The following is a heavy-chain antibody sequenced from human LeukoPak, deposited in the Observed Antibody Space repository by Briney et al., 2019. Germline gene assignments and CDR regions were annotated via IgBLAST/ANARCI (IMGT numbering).Heavy chain of an antibody. CDR3: AKGHSSSTYDACDI. CDR2: ISSSGGGT. CDR1: GFSFSSYA. Sequence: GGSLRLSCAASGFSFSSYAMSWVRQIPGKGLEWVSGISSSGGGTYYADSVKGRFTISRDNSNTLYLQMNSLRAEDTAVYYCAKGHSSSTYDACDIWGQGTMVTVSS. D-gene: IGHD2-2*01. V-gene: IGHV3-23*01. J-gene: IGHJ3*02.